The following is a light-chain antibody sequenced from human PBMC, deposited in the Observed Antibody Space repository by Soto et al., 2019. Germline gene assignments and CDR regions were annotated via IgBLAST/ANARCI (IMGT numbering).Light chain of an antibody. J-gene: IGKJ2*01. CDR2: DAS. V-gene: IGKV1-5*01. Sequence: DIQMTQSPSTLSASVGDRVTITCRASQSISSWLAWYQQKPGKDPKLLIYDASSLESGVPSRFSGSGSGTEFTLTISSLQPDYCATSNCQLYNSYSYTVGQGTKLDIQ. CDR1: QSISSW. CDR3: QLYNSYSYT.